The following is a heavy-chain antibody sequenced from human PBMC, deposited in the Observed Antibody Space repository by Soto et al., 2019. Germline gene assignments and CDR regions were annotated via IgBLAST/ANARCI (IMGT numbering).Heavy chain of an antibody. CDR1: GFTFSDYY. D-gene: IGHD5-18*01. Sequence: QVQLVESGGGLVKPGGSLRLSCSASGFTFSDYYMTWIRQAPGKGLEWVSYISSTSSHTNYADSVEGRFTISRDNAKNSLYLQMNSLRAEDTAVYYCARAASELDYWGQAKLVTVSP. CDR3: ARAASELDY. CDR2: ISSTSSHT. V-gene: IGHV3-11*06. J-gene: IGHJ4*02.